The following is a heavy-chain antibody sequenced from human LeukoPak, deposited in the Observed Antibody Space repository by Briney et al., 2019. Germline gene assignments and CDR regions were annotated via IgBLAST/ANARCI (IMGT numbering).Heavy chain of an antibody. Sequence: GRSLRLSCAASGFTFSSYGMHWVRQAPGKGLEWVAVISYDGGNKYYADSVKGRFTISRDNSKNTLYLQMNSLRAEDTAVYYCASSRYYYDSSGYYYWGQGTLVTVSS. J-gene: IGHJ4*02. CDR3: ASSRYYYDSSGYYY. D-gene: IGHD3-22*01. V-gene: IGHV3-30*03. CDR2: ISYDGGNK. CDR1: GFTFSSYG.